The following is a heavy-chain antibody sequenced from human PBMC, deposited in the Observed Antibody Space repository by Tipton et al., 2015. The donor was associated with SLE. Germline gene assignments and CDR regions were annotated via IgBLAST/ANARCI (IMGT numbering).Heavy chain of an antibody. CDR3: ARARATYYYGSGSYFDY. CDR2: INHSGST. V-gene: IGHV4-39*07. Sequence: LRLSCTVSGGSISSSRYYWNWIRQPPGKGLEWIGEINHSGSTNYNPSLKSRVTISVDTSKNQFSLKLSSVTAADTAVYYCARARATYYYGSGSYFDYWGQGTLVTVSS. CDR1: GGSISSSRYY. J-gene: IGHJ4*02. D-gene: IGHD3-10*01.